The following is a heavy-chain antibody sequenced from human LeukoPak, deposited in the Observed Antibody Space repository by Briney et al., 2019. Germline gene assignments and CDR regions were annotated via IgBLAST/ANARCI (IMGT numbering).Heavy chain of an antibody. D-gene: IGHD3-9*01. V-gene: IGHV3-23*01. CDR3: AKRLSRGYFGKLIFDY. CDR2: ITTTAEST. J-gene: IGHJ4*02. CDR1: GFTFSDFA. Sequence: GGSLRLSCAATGFTFSDFAMSWVRQSPGTGLEWVSSITTTAESTYYADSVKGRFTISRDNSGSTLHLQMNSLRIEDSAVYYCAKRLSRGYFGKLIFDYWGQVALVTVSS.